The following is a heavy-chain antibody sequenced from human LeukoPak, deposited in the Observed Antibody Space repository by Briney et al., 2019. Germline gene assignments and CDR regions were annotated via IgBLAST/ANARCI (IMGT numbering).Heavy chain of an antibody. Sequence: GGSLRLSCTAPGFTFSINDMHWVRQATGKGLEWVSGVGTVGDKYYADSVKGRFIISREDAKNSVYLQMNNLRAGDTAVYYCARGGKTAMADYWGQGTLVTVSS. J-gene: IGHJ4*02. CDR2: VGTVGDK. V-gene: IGHV3-13*01. D-gene: IGHD5-18*01. CDR3: ARGGKTAMADY. CDR1: GFTFSIND.